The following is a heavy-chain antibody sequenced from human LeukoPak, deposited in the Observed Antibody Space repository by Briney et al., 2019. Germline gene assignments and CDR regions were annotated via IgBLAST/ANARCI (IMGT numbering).Heavy chain of an antibody. CDR2: ISVYNGNT. CDR3: ARGSSGGSTDY. J-gene: IGHJ4*02. CDR1: GYTFSTYR. V-gene: IGHV1-18*01. Sequence: ASVKVSCKAYGYTFSTYRMIWVRQAPGQGLEWMGWISVYNGNTNYAQKLQGRVTMTTDTSTSTAYMELRSLRSDDTALYYCARGSSGGSTDYCGQGTLVTVSS. D-gene: IGHD6-25*01.